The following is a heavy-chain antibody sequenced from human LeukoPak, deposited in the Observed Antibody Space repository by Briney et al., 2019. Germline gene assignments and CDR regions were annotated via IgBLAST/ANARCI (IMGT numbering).Heavy chain of an antibody. CDR2: IYHSGST. V-gene: IGHV4-4*02. D-gene: IGHD6-19*01. CDR3: AREGRGWYFGPLAFDI. CDR1: GGSISSSNW. J-gene: IGHJ3*02. Sequence: SETLSLTCAVSGGSISSSNWWSWVRQPPGKGLEWIGEIYHSGSTNYNPSLKSRVTISVDKSKNQFSLKLSSVTAADTAVYYCAREGRGWYFGPLAFDIWGQGTMVTASS.